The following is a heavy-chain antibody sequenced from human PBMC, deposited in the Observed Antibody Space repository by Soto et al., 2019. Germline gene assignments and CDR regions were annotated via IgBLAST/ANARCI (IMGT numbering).Heavy chain of an antibody. Sequence: QVQLVESGGGVVQPGRSLRLSCAASGFTFSSFAIHWVRQAPGKGLEWVSRISYDGSNKYYADSVKGRFTISRDNSKNTIYLQMNSLRAEDTAVYYCARAYDSSMHYFDYWGQGTLVTVSS. CDR3: ARAYDSSMHYFDY. D-gene: IGHD3-22*01. J-gene: IGHJ4*02. CDR2: ISYDGSNK. V-gene: IGHV3-30-3*01. CDR1: GFTFSSFA.